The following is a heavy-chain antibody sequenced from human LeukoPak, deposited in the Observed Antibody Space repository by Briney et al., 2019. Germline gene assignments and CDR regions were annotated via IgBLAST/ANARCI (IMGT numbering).Heavy chain of an antibody. D-gene: IGHD1-1*01. CDR1: GGSISSYY. Sequence: SETLSLTCTVSGGSISSYYWSWIRQPPGKGLEWIGYIYYSGSTNYHPSLKSRVTISVDTSKNQFSLKLSSVTAADTAVYYCARDGPQRYYGMDVWGQGTTVTVSS. CDR2: IYYSGST. J-gene: IGHJ6*02. CDR3: ARDGPQRYYGMDV. V-gene: IGHV4-59*01.